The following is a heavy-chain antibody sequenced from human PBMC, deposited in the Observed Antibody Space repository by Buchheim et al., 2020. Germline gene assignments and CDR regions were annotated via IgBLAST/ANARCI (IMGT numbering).Heavy chain of an antibody. D-gene: IGHD5-12*01. Sequence: EVQLVQSGAEVKKPGESLRISCKGSGYSFTSYWINWVRQMHGKGLEWMGRIDPSDSYTNYSPSFQGHVTISADKSISTAYPQWSNLKASDTAMYYWARLSIVATITDGMDVWGQGTT. CDR3: ARLSIVATITDGMDV. V-gene: IGHV5-10-1*01. CDR2: IDPSDSYT. CDR1: GYSFTSYW. J-gene: IGHJ6*02.